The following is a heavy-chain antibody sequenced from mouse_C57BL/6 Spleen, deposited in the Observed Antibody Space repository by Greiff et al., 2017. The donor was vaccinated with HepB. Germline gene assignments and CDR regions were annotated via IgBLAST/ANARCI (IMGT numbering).Heavy chain of an antibody. V-gene: IGHV1-15*01. CDR2: IDPETGGT. CDR3: TRHGLPNYFDY. Sequence: VQLQQSGAELVRPGASVTLSCKASGYTFTDYEMHWVKQTPVHGLEWIGAIDPETGGTAYNQKFKGKAILTADKSSSTAYMELRSLTSEDSAVYYCTRHGLPNYFDYGGQGTTLTVSS. J-gene: IGHJ2*01. CDR1: GYTFTDYE. D-gene: IGHD3-1*01.